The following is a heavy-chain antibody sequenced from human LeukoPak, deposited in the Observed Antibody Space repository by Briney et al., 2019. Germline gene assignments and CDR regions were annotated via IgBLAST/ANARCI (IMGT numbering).Heavy chain of an antibody. J-gene: IGHJ6*03. V-gene: IGHV3-21*01. CDR2: ISSSSRYI. CDR1: GFTFSTYT. Sequence: GGSLRLSCAASGFTFSTYTMNWVRQAPGKGLEWVSSISSSSRYIYYADSVKGRFTISRDNAKNSPYLQMNSLRAEDTAVYYCARDPYYCSSTSCYRYYYYMDVWGKGTTVTVSS. D-gene: IGHD2-2*01. CDR3: ARDPYYCSSTSCYRYYYYMDV.